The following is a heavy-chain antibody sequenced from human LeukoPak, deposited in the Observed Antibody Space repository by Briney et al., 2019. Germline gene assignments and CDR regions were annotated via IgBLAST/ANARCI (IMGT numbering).Heavy chain of an antibody. J-gene: IGHJ4*02. CDR1: GFTFSTSS. Sequence: GGSLRLSCAASGFTFSTSSMNWVRQAPGKGLEWVSYISSTSTSIYYADSVKGRFTISRDNAKNSVYLQMNSLRAEDTAVYYCARRWNYDDYFDYWGQGTLVTVSS. D-gene: IGHD1-7*01. CDR3: ARRWNYDDYFDY. V-gene: IGHV3-48*04. CDR2: ISSTSTSI.